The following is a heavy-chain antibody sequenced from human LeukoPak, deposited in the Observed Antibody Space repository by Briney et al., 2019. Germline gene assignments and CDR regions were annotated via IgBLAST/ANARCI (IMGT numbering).Heavy chain of an antibody. CDR3: ARHGGSRWFDLDF. Sequence: PSETLSLTCTVSNASISRYYWSWIRQPPGKGLEWIGYIYSSGSTSYNPSLKSRVTISVDTSKNQFSLNLSSVTAADTAAYYCARHGGSRWFDLDFWAPRTLITVSS. CDR1: NASISRYY. CDR2: IYSSGST. J-gene: IGHJ4*02. D-gene: IGHD6-19*01. V-gene: IGHV4-59*08.